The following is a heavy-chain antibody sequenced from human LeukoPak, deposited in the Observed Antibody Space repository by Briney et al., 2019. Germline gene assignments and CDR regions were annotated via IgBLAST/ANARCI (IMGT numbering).Heavy chain of an antibody. J-gene: IGHJ4*02. CDR2: IIPVFGTA. D-gene: IGHD1-7*01. V-gene: IGHV1-69*01. CDR1: GGTFSSYA. CDR3: ASGNWNYAPFDY. Sequence: SVKVSCKASGGTFSSYAISWVRQAPGQGLEWMGGIIPVFGTANYAQKFQGRVTITADESTSTAYMELSSLRSEDTAVYYCASGNWNYAPFDYWGQGTLVTVSS.